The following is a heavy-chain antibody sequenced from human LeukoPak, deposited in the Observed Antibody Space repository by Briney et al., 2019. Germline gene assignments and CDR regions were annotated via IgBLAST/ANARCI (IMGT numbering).Heavy chain of an antibody. J-gene: IGHJ4*02. V-gene: IGHV1-69*05. D-gene: IGHD3-22*01. CDR1: GGTFSSYA. CDR3: VTRPYDSSGYGYYFDY. CDR2: IIPIFGTA. Sequence: ASVKVSCKASGGTFSSYAISWVRQAPGQGLEWMGGIIPIFGTANYAQKFQGRVTITTDESTSTAYMELSSLRSEDTAVYYCVTRPYDSSGYGYYFDYWGQGTLVTVSS.